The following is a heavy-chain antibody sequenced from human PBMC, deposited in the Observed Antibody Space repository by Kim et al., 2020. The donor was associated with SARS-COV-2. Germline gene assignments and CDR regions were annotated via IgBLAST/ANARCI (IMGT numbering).Heavy chain of an antibody. V-gene: IGHV4-31*03. CDR2: IYYSGST. CDR3: ARDGKYCSSTSCYTYPDY. D-gene: IGHD2-2*02. CDR1: GGSISSGGYY. Sequence: SETLSLTCTVSGGSISSGGYYWSWIRQHPGKGLEWIGYIYYSGSTYYNPSLKSRVTISVDTSKNQFSLKLSSVTAADTVVYYCARDGKYCSSTSCYTYPDYWGQGTLVTVSS. J-gene: IGHJ4*02.